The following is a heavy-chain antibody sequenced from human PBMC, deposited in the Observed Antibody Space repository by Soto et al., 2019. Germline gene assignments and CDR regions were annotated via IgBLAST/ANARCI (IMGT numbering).Heavy chain of an antibody. CDR3: AGRNSLASVSLYFRELSNYKWIDP. J-gene: IGHJ5*02. CDR2: IYYIGST. D-gene: IGHD3-16*02. CDR1: GDSITNSNYY. V-gene: IGHV4-39*01. Sequence: QLQLQESGPGLVKPSETLSLTCTVSGDSITNSNYYWGWFRQPPGKGLEWIASIYYIGSTYYNPSLKSRVTITVDTANNQFSRYLTSVTASDTAVYYCAGRNSLASVSLYFRELSNYKWIDPWGPGTLVTVSS.